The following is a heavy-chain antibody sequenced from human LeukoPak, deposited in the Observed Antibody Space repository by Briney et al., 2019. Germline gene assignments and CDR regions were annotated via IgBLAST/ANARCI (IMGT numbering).Heavy chain of an antibody. CDR1: GGSISSYY. D-gene: IGHD4-23*01. Sequence: PSETLSLTCTVLGGSISSYYWTWIRQPPGKGLEWIGYVHYSVGTNYNPSLKSRLTISLDTSNNRFSLNLTSVTAADTAVYYCARVSYGGNSEGIWGQGTLVTVSS. CDR3: ARVSYGGNSEGI. CDR2: VHYSVGT. V-gene: IGHV4-59*01. J-gene: IGHJ4*02.